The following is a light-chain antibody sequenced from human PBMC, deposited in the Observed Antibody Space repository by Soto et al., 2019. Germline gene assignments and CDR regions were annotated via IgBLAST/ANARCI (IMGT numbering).Light chain of an antibody. Sequence: DIQMTQSPSSLSASIGDRVTITCRASQSINNWLAWYQQKPGKAPKLLIYDASSLESGVPSRFSGTGLGTEFTLTIGSLQPDDFATYYCQQYNSYSWTFGQGTKVDIK. CDR2: DAS. J-gene: IGKJ1*01. CDR1: QSINNW. CDR3: QQYNSYSWT. V-gene: IGKV1-5*01.